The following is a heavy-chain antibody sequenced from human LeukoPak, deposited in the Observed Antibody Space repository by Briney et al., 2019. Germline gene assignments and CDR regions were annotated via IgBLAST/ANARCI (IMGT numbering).Heavy chain of an antibody. V-gene: IGHV3-7*05. CDR2: IKADGSEK. Sequence: GGSLRLSCAASGFSFSGHWMNWVRQPPGKGLEWVANIKADGSEKYYVDSVKGRFTISRDDAKRTVDLQMDNLRAEDTAIYYCAYRNNFEYWGQGALVTGPS. D-gene: IGHD1-26*01. CDR1: GFSFSGHW. CDR3: AYRNNFEY. J-gene: IGHJ4*02.